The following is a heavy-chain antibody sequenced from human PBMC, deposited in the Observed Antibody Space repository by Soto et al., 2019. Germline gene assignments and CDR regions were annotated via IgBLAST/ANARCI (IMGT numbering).Heavy chain of an antibody. V-gene: IGHV3-21*01. D-gene: IGHD3-3*01. CDR1: GFTFSSYA. Sequence: PGGSLRLSCAASGFTFSSYAMSWVRQAPGKGLEWVSAISSSSSYTNYADSVKGRFTISRDNAKNSLYLQMNSLRAEDTAVYYCARDLSARSLTISSFDYWGQGTLVTVSS. CDR2: ISSSSSYT. J-gene: IGHJ4*02. CDR3: ARDLSARSLTISSFDY.